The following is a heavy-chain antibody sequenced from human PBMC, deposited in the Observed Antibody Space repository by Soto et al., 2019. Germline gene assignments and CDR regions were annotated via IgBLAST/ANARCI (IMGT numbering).Heavy chain of an antibody. D-gene: IGHD2-8*01. J-gene: IGHJ4*02. CDR1: GFTFSSYG. CDR2: IWYDGSNK. CDR3: ARDRLPRRYCTNGVCPPSGY. V-gene: IGHV3-33*01. Sequence: GGSLRLSCAASGFTFSSYGMHWVRQAPGKGLEWVAVIWYDGSNKYYADSVKGRFTISRDNSKNTLYLQMNSLRAEDTAVYYCARDRLPRRYCTNGVCPPSGYWGQGTLVTVSS.